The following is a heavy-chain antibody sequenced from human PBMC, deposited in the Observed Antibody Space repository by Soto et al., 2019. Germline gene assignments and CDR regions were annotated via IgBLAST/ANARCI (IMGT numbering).Heavy chain of an antibody. V-gene: IGHV4-34*10. Sequence: SETLSLTCAVYGGSFNDYYWTWIRQPPGKGLEWIGEINHKTNTHYNPSLESRVTFSVDTSKNQFSLKLSSVTAADTAVYYCARFGFWSGYYKSNMFRAFDIWGQGTMDTVSS. J-gene: IGHJ3*02. D-gene: IGHD3-3*01. CDR3: ARFGFWSGYYKSNMFRAFDI. CDR1: GGSFNDYY. CDR2: INHKTNT.